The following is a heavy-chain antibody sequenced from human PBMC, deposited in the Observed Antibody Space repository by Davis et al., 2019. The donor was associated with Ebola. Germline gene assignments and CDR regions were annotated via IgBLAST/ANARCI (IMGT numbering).Heavy chain of an antibody. D-gene: IGHD2-15*01. CDR1: GFTFSDYY. V-gene: IGHV3-11*04. Sequence: GGSLRLSCAASGFTFSDYYMSWIRQAPGKGLEWVSYISSSGSTIYYADSVKGRFTISRDNAKNTLYLQMNSLRAEDTAVYYCARDPHCSGGSCFGMDVWGQGTTVTVSS. CDR2: ISSSGSTI. J-gene: IGHJ6*02. CDR3: ARDPHCSGGSCFGMDV.